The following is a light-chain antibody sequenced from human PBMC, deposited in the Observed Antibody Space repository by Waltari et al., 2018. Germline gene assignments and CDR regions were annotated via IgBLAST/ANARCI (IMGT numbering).Light chain of an antibody. J-gene: IGKJ5*01. CDR1: QIVSSTY. Sequence: EIVLTQFPGTLSLSPGDRATLSCRASQIVSSTYLAWYQQKPGQAPRLLIFGASSSATGIPDRFSGSGSGTDFTLTISRLEPEDFAVYYCQQYGDSPITFGQGTRLEIK. CDR3: QQYGDSPIT. CDR2: GAS. V-gene: IGKV3-20*01.